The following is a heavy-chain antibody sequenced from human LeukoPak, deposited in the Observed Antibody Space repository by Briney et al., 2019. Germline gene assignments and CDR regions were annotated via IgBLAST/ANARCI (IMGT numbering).Heavy chain of an antibody. CDR3: AKDRTSPLWLREGFDY. CDR1: GFTFSNYA. D-gene: IGHD3-10*01. J-gene: IGHJ4*02. Sequence: PGGSLRLSCVASGFTFSNYAVSWVRQAPGKGLAWVSAISDSGGSTQYADSVKGRFTISRDTSKNTLYLQMNSLRAEDTAVYYCAKDRTSPLWLREGFDYWGQGTLVTVSS. V-gene: IGHV3-23*01. CDR2: ISDSGGST.